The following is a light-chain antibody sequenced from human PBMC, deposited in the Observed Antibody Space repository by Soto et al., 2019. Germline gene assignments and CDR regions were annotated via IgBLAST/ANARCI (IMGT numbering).Light chain of an antibody. Sequence: EIVMTQSPGTLSVSTGEGATLSCRASQSVDSNLAWYQQKPGQAPRLLIYGASTRATGIPDRFRGSRSGTEFTLTISSLQSEDFAVYYCQQYDSWPLTFGGGTKVDIK. CDR2: GAS. V-gene: IGKV3D-15*01. CDR1: QSVDSN. CDR3: QQYDSWPLT. J-gene: IGKJ4*01.